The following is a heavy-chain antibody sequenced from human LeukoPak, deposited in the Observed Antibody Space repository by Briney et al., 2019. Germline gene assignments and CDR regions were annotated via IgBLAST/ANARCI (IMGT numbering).Heavy chain of an antibody. CDR3: ARYICCRSRYFDY. Sequence: GGSLRLSCAASGLTFSSYAMSWVLQAPGKGLDWVSTITGGGSNTYYADSVKGRFTNSRDNSKNTLYLQMNSLRAEDTAVYYCARYICCRSRYFDYWGQGTLVTVSS. D-gene: IGHD2-15*01. V-gene: IGHV3-23*01. CDR2: ITGGGSNT. J-gene: IGHJ4*02. CDR1: GLTFSSYA.